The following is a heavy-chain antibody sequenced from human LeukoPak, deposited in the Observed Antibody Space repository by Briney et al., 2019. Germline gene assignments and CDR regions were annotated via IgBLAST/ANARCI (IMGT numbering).Heavy chain of an antibody. CDR1: GFNVRSNY. V-gene: IGHV3-53*01. CDR2: FYSGGTT. J-gene: IGHJ4*02. Sequence: PGGSLRLSCAASGFNVRSNYMTWVRQAPGKGLEWVSVFYSGGTTSYADSVKGRFTISRDNSKNTLYLQMNSLRAEDTAIYYCATYRQVLLPFESWGQGTLVTVSS. CDR3: ATYRQVLLPFES. D-gene: IGHD2-8*02.